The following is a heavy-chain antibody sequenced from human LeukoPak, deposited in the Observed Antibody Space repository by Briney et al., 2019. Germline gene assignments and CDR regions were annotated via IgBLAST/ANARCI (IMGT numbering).Heavy chain of an antibody. Sequence: GRSLRLSCAASGFTFDDYAMHWVRQAPGKGLEWVSGISWNSGSIGYADSVKGRFTISRDNAKNSLYLQMNRLRAEDMALYYCAKSYFSSRGLGGPFDYWGQGTLVTVSS. CDR2: ISWNSGSI. V-gene: IGHV3-9*03. CDR1: GFTFDDYA. J-gene: IGHJ4*02. CDR3: AKSYFSSRGLGGPFDY. D-gene: IGHD3-10*01.